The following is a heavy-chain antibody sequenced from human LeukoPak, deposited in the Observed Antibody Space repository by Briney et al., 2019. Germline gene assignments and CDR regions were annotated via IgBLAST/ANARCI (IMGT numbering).Heavy chain of an antibody. CDR2: INPNSYDT. V-gene: IGHV1-2*02. CDR3: ARRAFYTDS. CDR1: GYIFTAYY. J-gene: IGHJ4*02. Sequence: GASVKVSCKASGYIFTAYYIHWVRQVPGQGLEWMGWINPNSYDTDFAQKFQGRVTMTRDTSINTAYMELSGLQSDDTAVYYCARRAFYTDSWGQGTLVTVTS.